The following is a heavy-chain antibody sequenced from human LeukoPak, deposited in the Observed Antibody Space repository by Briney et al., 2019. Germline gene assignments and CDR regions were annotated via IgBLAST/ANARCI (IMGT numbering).Heavy chain of an antibody. CDR1: GGTFSSYA. CDR2: IIPILGIA. D-gene: IGHD3-10*01. J-gene: IGHJ6*02. CDR3: ASRGGDYYGSGSPYYYYGMDV. Sequence: SVKVSCKASGGTFSSYAISWVRQAPGQGLEWMGRIIPILGIANYAQKFQGRVTITADKSTSTAYMELSSLSSEDTAVYYCASRGGDYYGSGSPYYYYGMDVWGQGTTVTVSS. V-gene: IGHV1-69*04.